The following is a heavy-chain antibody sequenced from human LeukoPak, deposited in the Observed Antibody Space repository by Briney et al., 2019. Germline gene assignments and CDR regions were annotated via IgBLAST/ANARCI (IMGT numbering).Heavy chain of an antibody. J-gene: IGHJ5*02. CDR2: ISATSTYI. V-gene: IGHV3-21*01. CDR1: GFSLTDYT. CDR3: ARAIRSVDSSAYYINWFDP. D-gene: IGHD3-22*01. Sequence: RAGGSLRLSCESSGFSLTDYTMNWVRQAPGKGLEWVSSISATSTYIYYAESVKGRFTISRDNARNSLYLQMDGLRPEDTAVYYCARAIRSVDSSAYYINWFDPWGQGTLVTVSS.